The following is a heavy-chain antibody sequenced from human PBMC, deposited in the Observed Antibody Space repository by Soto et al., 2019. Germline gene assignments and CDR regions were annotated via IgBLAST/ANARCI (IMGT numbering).Heavy chain of an antibody. J-gene: IGHJ4*02. D-gene: IGHD6-19*01. CDR1: GYTFTSYD. CDR2: MNPNSGNT. V-gene: IGHV1-8*01. Sequence: GASVKVSCKASGYTFTSYDINWVRQATGQGLEWMGWMNPNSGNTGYAQKFQGRVTMTRNTSISTAYMELSSLRSEDTAVYYCARDKFSGWSTEHDYWGQGTMFTVSS. CDR3: ARDKFSGWSTEHDY.